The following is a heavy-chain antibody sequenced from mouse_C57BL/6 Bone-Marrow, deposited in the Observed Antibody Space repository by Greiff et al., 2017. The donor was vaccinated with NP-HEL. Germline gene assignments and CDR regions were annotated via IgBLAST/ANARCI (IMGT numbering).Heavy chain of an antibody. CDR2: IDPENGDT. V-gene: IGHV14-4*01. Sequence: VQLQQSGAELVRPGASVKLSCTASGFNIKDDYMHWVKQRPDQGLEWLGWIDPENGDTEYTSKFQSKATITADTSSNTAYLQLSSLTSEDTAVYYCTTERYFDVWGTGTTGTVSS. J-gene: IGHJ1*03. CDR1: GFNIKDDY. CDR3: TTERYFDV.